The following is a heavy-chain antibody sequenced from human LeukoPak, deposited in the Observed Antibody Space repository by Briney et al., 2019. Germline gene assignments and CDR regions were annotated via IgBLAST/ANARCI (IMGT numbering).Heavy chain of an antibody. J-gene: IGHJ4*02. D-gene: IGHD2/OR15-2a*01. CDR3: ARSGFPNMGC. CDR1: GFTVSSNH. Sequence: GGSLRLSCAASGFTVSSNHMSWVRQAPGKGLEWVSVIHSGGSTYYADSVKGRFTMSRDNSKNTLSLQMNSLRVEDTAVYYCARSGFPNMGCWGQGTLVTVSS. V-gene: IGHV3-53*01. CDR2: IHSGGST.